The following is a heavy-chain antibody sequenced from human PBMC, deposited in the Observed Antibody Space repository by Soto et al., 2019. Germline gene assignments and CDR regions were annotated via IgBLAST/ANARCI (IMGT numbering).Heavy chain of an antibody. J-gene: IGHJ4*02. CDR1: GFTFSSYS. D-gene: IGHD3-10*01. Sequence: GGSLRLSCAASGFTFSSYSMNWVRQAPGKGLEWVSSISSSSSYIYYADSVKGRFTISRDNAKNSLYLQMKSLRAEDTAVYYCASVPPPMVARTDVPDYWGQGTLVTVSS. CDR3: ASVPPPMVARTDVPDY. CDR2: ISSSSSYI. V-gene: IGHV3-21*01.